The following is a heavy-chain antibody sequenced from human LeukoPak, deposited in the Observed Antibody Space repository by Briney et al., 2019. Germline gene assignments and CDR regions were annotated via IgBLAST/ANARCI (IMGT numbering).Heavy chain of an antibody. Sequence: PGGSLRLSCAASGFTFSSYAMSWVRQAPGKGLEWVSAISGSGGSTYYADSVKGRFTISRDNSKNTLYLQMNSLRAEDTAVYYCAKVRTMIVVVTPFDYWGQGTLVTVSS. CDR3: AKVRTMIVVVTPFDY. J-gene: IGHJ4*02. CDR1: GFTFSSYA. V-gene: IGHV3-23*01. D-gene: IGHD3-22*01. CDR2: ISGSGGST.